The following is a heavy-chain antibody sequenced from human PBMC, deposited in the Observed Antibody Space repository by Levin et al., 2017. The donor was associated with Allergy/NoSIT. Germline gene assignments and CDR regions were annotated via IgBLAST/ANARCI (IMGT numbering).Heavy chain of an antibody. D-gene: IGHD3-3*01. Sequence: SETLSLTCTVSGGSVSSGSYYWSWIRQPPGKGLEWIGYIYNSGSTNYNPSLKSRVTISVDTSKNQFSLKLSSVTAADTAVYYCARSPGESDVWSDSRLNWFDPWGQGTLVTVSS. J-gene: IGHJ5*02. CDR3: ARSPGESDVWSDSRLNWFDP. CDR2: IYNSGST. V-gene: IGHV4-61*01. CDR1: GGSVSSGSYY.